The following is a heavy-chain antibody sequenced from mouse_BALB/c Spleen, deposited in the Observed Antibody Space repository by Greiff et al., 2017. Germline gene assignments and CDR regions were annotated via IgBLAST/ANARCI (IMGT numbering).Heavy chain of an antibody. J-gene: IGHJ2*01. CDR1: GFNIKDYY. CDR2: IDPENGDT. CDR3: KGRFSTVDY. V-gene: IGHV14-4*02. D-gene: IGHD4-1*02. Sequence: EVQLQQSGAELVRSGASVKLSCTASGFNIKDYYMHWVKQRPEQGLEWIGWIDPENGDTEYAPKFQGKATMTADTSSNTAYLQLSSLTSEDTAVYYCKGRFSTVDYWGQGTTLTVSS.